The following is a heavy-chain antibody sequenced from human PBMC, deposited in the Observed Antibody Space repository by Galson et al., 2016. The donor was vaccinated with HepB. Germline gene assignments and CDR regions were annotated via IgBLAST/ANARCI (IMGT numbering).Heavy chain of an antibody. V-gene: IGHV1-18*01. CDR1: GYTFTNYG. Sequence: SVKVSCKASGYTFTNYGIIWVRHAPGQGLEWMGWISAYNGNTNYAQKFQGRVTMTTDTSTSTAYLDLRSLGSDDTAVYYCARDLEWRNYDFWSRIQVGYFDHWGQGTLVSVPS. CDR3: ARDLEWRNYDFWSRIQVGYFDH. D-gene: IGHD3-3*01. J-gene: IGHJ4*02. CDR2: ISAYNGNT.